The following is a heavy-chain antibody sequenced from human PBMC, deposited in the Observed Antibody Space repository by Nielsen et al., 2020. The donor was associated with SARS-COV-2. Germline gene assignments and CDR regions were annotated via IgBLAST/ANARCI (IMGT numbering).Heavy chain of an antibody. D-gene: IGHD3-3*01. J-gene: IGHJ6*02. CDR1: GFTFSSYG. CDR3: AKAEFWSGYSYYYYYGMDV. Sequence: GESLKISCAASGFTFSSYGMHWVRQAPGKGLEWVAVISYDGSNKYYADSVKGRFTISRDNSKNTLYLQMNSLRAEDTAVYYCAKAEFWSGYSYYYYYGMDVWGQGTTVTVSS. CDR2: ISYDGSNK. V-gene: IGHV3-30*18.